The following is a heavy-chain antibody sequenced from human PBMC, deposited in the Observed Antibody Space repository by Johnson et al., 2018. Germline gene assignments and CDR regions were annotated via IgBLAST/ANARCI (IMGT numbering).Heavy chain of an antibody. CDR2: IIPIFGTA. Sequence: QVQLVQSGAEVKKPGSSVKVSCKASGGTFSSYAISWVRQAPGQGLEWMGGIIPIFGTANYAQKFQGRVTITADESTSTAYMELSSLRSEDTAVYCCARENDGMVLGVIHSYYGMDVWGQGTTVTVSS. V-gene: IGHV1-69*12. D-gene: IGHD3-10*01. CDR3: ARENDGMVLGVIHSYYGMDV. J-gene: IGHJ6*02. CDR1: GGTFSSYA.